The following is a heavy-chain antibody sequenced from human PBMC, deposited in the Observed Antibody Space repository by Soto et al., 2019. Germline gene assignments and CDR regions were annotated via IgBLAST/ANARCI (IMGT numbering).Heavy chain of an antibody. CDR3: AKGLDGSASYYFDY. Sequence: EVQLLASGGGLVQPGGSLRLSCAASEFTFSSYAMSWVRHAPGKGLEWVSAISGSGGSTYYADSVKGRFTISRHNSKNTLYLQRNRLRAEDTAVYYCAKGLDGSASYYFDYWGQGTLVTFSS. CDR2: ISGSGGST. V-gene: IGHV3-23*01. J-gene: IGHJ4*02. D-gene: IGHD6-6*01. CDR1: EFTFSSYA.